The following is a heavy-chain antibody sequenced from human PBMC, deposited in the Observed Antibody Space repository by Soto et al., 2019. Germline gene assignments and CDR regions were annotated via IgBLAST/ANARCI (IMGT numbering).Heavy chain of an antibody. J-gene: IGHJ6*04. V-gene: IGHV3-7*01. CDR3: ARERRDGYNSYYYGMDV. D-gene: IGHD5-12*01. CDR2: IKQDGSEK. CDR1: GFTFSSYW. Sequence: GGSLRLSCAASGFTFSSYWMSWVRQAPGKGLEWVANIKQDGSEKYYVDSVKGRFTISRDNAKNSLYLQMNSLRAEDTAVYYCARERRDGYNSYYYGMDVWGKGTTVTVSS.